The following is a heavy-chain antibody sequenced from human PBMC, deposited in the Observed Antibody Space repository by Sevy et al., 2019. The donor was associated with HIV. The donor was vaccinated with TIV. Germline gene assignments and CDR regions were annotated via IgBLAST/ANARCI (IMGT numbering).Heavy chain of an antibody. D-gene: IGHD2-2*01. V-gene: IGHV3-33*01. CDR3: ARDRQDIVVVPAAMQRGGTGYYYYYMDV. J-gene: IGHJ6*03. Sequence: GGSLRLSCAASGFTFSSYGMHWVRQAPGKGLEWVAVIWYDGSNKYYADSVKGRFTISRDNSKNTLYLQMNSLRAEETAVYYCARDRQDIVVVPAAMQRGGTGYYYYYMDVWGKGTTVTVSS. CDR2: IWYDGSNK. CDR1: GFTFSSYG.